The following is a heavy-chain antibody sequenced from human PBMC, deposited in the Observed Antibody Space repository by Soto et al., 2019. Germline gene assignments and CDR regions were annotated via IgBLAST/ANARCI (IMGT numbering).Heavy chain of an antibody. CDR3: ARGGYYFYMDV. Sequence: QVQLQESGPGLVKPSETLSLTCAVSGGSLSISNWWSWVRQTPGKGLEWIGQIHHSGSTNYSPSLTSRVTISVDKAKNQVSLKMNSVTAADTAVYYCARGGYYFYMDVWGKGTTVTVSS. D-gene: IGHD1-26*01. CDR2: IHHSGST. CDR1: GGSLSISNW. V-gene: IGHV4-4*02. J-gene: IGHJ6*03.